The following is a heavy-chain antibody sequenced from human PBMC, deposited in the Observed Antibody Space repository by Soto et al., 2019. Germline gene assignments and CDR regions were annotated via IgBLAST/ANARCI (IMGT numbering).Heavy chain of an antibody. D-gene: IGHD5-18*01. V-gene: IGHV3-33*01. CDR2: IWYDGSNK. CDR1: GFTFSTYG. Sequence: QVQLVESGGGVVQPGKSLRLSCTASGFTFSTYGMHWVRQAPGKGLEWVAVIWYDGSNKYHGDSLKGRFTISRDNYKNTLYLQMNNLRADDTAVYYCGRDGALGDTAVVDSWGQGTLVTVSS. J-gene: IGHJ4*02. CDR3: GRDGALGDTAVVDS.